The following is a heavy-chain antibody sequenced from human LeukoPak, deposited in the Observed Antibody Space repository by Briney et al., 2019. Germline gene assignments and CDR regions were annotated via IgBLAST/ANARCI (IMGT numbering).Heavy chain of an antibody. V-gene: IGHV3-48*01. CDR2: ISSSSSTI. CDR1: GFTFSSYS. Sequence: GGSLRLSCAASGFTFSSYSMNWVRQAPGKGLEWVSYISSSSSTIYYADSVKGRFTISRDNAKNSLYLQMSSLRAEDTAVYYCARNLELWSWGQGTLVTVSS. J-gene: IGHJ5*02. D-gene: IGHD3-10*01. CDR3: ARNLELWS.